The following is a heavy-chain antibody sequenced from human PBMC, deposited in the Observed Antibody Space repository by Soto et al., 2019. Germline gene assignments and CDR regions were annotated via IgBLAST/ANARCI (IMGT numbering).Heavy chain of an antibody. J-gene: IGHJ5*02. V-gene: IGHV3-30-3*01. CDR1: GFTFSSYA. CDR3: ARDPAITMIVVSLDP. D-gene: IGHD3-22*01. Sequence: GGSLRLSCAASGFTFSSYAMHWVRQAPGKGLAWVAVISYDGSNKYYADSVKGRFTISRDNSKNTLYLQMNSLRAEDTAVYYCARDPAITMIVVSLDPWGQGTLVTVSS. CDR2: ISYDGSNK.